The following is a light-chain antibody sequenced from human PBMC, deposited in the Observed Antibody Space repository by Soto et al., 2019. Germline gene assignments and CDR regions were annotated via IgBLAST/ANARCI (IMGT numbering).Light chain of an antibody. CDR3: QQYKYWPLA. J-gene: IGKJ4*01. CDR2: GAS. CDR1: RSISSS. V-gene: IGKV3-15*01. Sequence: ETVMTQSPATLSVSPGEGATLSCRASRSISSSLAWYQQKPGRAPRLLTYGASTRATDIPARFSGSGSGTEFPLTISSLQSEYFAIYYCQQYKYWPLAFGGGTKVDIK.